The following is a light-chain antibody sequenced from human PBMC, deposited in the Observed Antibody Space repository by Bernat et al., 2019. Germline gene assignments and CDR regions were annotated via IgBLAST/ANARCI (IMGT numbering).Light chain of an antibody. J-gene: IGLJ2*01. Sequence: SSELTQDPAVSVALGQTVRITCQGESLRTSYASWYQQKAGQAPVLVLYSKKRRPSGIPDRFSGSSSENTASLTITGAQAEDEADYYCYSRDGKHVLFGGGTKLTVL. CDR3: YSRDGKHVL. CDR1: SLRTSY. V-gene: IGLV3-19*01. CDR2: SKK.